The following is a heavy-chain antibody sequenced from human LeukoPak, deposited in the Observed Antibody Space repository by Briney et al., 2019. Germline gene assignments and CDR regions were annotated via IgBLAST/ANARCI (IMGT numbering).Heavy chain of an antibody. J-gene: IGHJ5*02. V-gene: IGHV1-2*02. CDR3: ARGLYSNHLHWFDP. CDR1: GYTFTGYS. D-gene: IGHD4-11*01. Sequence: ASVKVSCKASGYTFTGYSMHWVRQAPGQGLEWLGWINPNGGGTKYAQKFQGRVTMTRDTSISTAYMELSGLRSDDTAVYHCARGLYSNHLHWFDPWGQGTLVTVSS. CDR2: INPNGGGT.